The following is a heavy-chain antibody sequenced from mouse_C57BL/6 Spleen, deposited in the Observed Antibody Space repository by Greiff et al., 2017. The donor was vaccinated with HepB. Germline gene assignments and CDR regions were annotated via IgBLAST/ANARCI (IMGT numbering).Heavy chain of an antibody. CDR2: INPGSGGT. D-gene: IGHD2-2*01. Sequence: VQLQQSGAELVRPGTSVKVSCKASGYAFTNYLIEWVKQRPGQGLEWIGVINPGSGGTNYNEKFKGKATLTADKSSSTAYMQLSSLTSEDSAVYFCAREGGYDRGNYWGQGTTLTVSS. CDR3: AREGGYDRGNY. CDR1: GYAFTNYL. J-gene: IGHJ2*01. V-gene: IGHV1-54*01.